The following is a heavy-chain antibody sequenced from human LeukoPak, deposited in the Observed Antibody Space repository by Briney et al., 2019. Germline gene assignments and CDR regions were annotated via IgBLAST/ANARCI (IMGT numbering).Heavy chain of an antibody. D-gene: IGHD3-16*02. J-gene: IGHJ4*02. CDR2: IYYSGST. CDR3: ARVSLEGYFDY. V-gene: IGHV4-39*07. Sequence: PSETLSLTCTVSGGSISSSSYYWGWIRQPPGKGLEWIGSIYYSGSTYYNPSLKSRVTISVDTSKNQFSLKLSSVTAADTAVYYCARVSLEGYFDYWGQGTLVTVSS. CDR1: GGSISSSSYY.